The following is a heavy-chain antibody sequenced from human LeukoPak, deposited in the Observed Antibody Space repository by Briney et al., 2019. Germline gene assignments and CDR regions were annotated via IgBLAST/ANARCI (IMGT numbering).Heavy chain of an antibody. Sequence: GGSLRLSCAASGFTFSTYYLTWVRQAPGKGLEWVSAISGNGGATHYADSVKGRFTISRDNSKNTMYLQMNSLRVEDTAVYYCAKQITVFRAFDPWGQGTLVTVSS. V-gene: IGHV3-23*01. CDR2: ISGNGGAT. CDR1: GFTFSTYY. CDR3: AKQITVFRAFDP. D-gene: IGHD3-10*01. J-gene: IGHJ5*02.